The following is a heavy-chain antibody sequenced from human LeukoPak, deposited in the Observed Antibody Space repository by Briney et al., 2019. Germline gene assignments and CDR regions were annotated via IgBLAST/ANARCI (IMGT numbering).Heavy chain of an antibody. CDR3: ARVRSYGDYSAY. CDR2: ISAYNGNT. D-gene: IGHD4-17*01. J-gene: IGHJ4*02. CDR1: GYTFTNYG. V-gene: IGHV1-18*04. Sequence: ASVKVSCKASGYTFTNYGVTWVRQAPGQGLQWMGWISAYNGNTNYAQKFQGRISMTIDTSTTTAYMELRSLRSDDTAIYYCARVRSYGDYSAYWGQGTLVTVSS.